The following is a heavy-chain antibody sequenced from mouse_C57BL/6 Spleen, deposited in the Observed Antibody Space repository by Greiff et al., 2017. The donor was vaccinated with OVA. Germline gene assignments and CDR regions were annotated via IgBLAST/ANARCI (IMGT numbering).Heavy chain of an antibody. Sequence: VKLMESGPGLVAPSQSLSITCTVSGFSLTSYGVDWVRQSPGKGLEWLGVIWGVGSTNYNSALKSRLSISKDNSKSQVFLKMNSLQTDDTAMYYCASEAYYSNYPFAYWGQGTLVTVSA. CDR1: GFSLTSYG. CDR2: IWGVGST. V-gene: IGHV2-6*01. CDR3: ASEAYYSNYPFAY. J-gene: IGHJ3*01. D-gene: IGHD2-5*01.